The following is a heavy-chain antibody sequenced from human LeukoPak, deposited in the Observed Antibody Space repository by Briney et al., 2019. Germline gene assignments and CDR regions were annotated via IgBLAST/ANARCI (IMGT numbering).Heavy chain of an antibody. V-gene: IGHV4-59*01. D-gene: IGHD3-9*01. CDR3: ARASNDILTGYYGMDV. Sequence: SETLSLTCTVSGGSISSYYWSWIRQPPGKGLEWIGYIYYSGSTNYNPSLKSRVTISVDTSKNQFSLKLSSVTAADTAVYYCARASNDILTGYYGMDVWGQGTTVTVSS. J-gene: IGHJ6*02. CDR2: IYYSGST. CDR1: GGSISSYY.